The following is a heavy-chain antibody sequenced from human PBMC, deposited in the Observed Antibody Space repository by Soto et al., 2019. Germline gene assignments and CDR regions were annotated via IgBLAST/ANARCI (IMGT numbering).Heavy chain of an antibody. J-gene: IGHJ6*03. CDR3: ARDLVNYERFFEWLSPHGGYYYYYMDV. Sequence: QVQLVQSGAEVKKPGASVKVSCKASGYTFTSYGISWVRQAPGQGLEWMGWISAYNGNTNYAQKLQGRVTMTTDTSTSTSYMELGSLRTDDTAVYYCARDLVNYERFFEWLSPHGGYYYYYMDVWVKGTTVTVSS. V-gene: IGHV1-18*01. D-gene: IGHD3-3*01. CDR2: ISAYNGNT. CDR1: GYTFTSYG.